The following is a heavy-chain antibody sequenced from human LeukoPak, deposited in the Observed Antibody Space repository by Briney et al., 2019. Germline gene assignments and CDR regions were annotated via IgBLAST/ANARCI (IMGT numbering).Heavy chain of an antibody. CDR2: IYYSGST. CDR3: ARYSSGWFDY. J-gene: IGHJ4*02. D-gene: IGHD6-19*01. Sequence: PSETLSLTCTVSGGSISSSSYYWGWIRQPPGKGLEWIGSIYYSGSTYYNPSLKGRVTISVDTSKNQFSLKLSSVTAADTAVYYCARYSSGWFDYWGQGTLVTVSS. CDR1: GGSISSSSYY. V-gene: IGHV4-39*01.